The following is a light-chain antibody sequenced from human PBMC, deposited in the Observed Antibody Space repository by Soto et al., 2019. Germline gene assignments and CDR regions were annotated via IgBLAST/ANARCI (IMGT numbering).Light chain of an antibody. J-gene: IGKJ5*01. V-gene: IGKV1-27*01. CDR2: SAS. CDR3: QKFNTAPLT. Sequence: DIQMTQSPSSLSASVGDRVTITCRASQDISVYLAWYQQKPGKVPKLLIYSASTLQSGVPSRFSGSGSGTDFTPTISSLPPEDVATYYCQKFNTAPLTFGQGTRLEIK. CDR1: QDISVY.